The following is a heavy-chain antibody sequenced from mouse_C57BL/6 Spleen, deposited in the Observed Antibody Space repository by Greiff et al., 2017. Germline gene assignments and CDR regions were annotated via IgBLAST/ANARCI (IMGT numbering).Heavy chain of an antibody. CDR2: IRSKSNNYAT. CDR1: GFSFNTYA. J-gene: IGHJ1*03. V-gene: IGHV10-1*01. D-gene: IGHD1-1*01. Sequence: DVMLVESGGGLVQPKGSLKLSCAASGFSFNTYAMNWVRQAPGKGLEWVARIRSKSNNYATYYADSVKDRFTISRDDSESMLYLQMNNLKTEDTAMYYCVRQGDYYGSSRWNFDVWGTGTTVTVSS. CDR3: VRQGDYYGSSRWNFDV.